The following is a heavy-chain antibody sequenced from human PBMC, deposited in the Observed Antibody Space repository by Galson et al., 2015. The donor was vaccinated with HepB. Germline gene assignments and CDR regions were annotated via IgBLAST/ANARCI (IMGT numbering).Heavy chain of an antibody. CDR3: AKLSPPDIAVN. D-gene: IGHD6-19*01. CDR2: IIPILGIA. CDR1: GYTFTSYG. J-gene: IGHJ4*02. Sequence: SVKVSCKASGYTFTSYGISWVRQAPGQGLEWMGRIIPILGIANYAQKFQGRVTITADKSTSTAYMELSSLRSEDTAVYYCAKLSPPDIAVNWGQGTLVTVSS. V-gene: IGHV1-69*04.